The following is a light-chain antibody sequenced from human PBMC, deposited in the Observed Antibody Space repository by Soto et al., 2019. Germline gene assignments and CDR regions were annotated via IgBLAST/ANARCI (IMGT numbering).Light chain of an antibody. CDR2: DAS. CDR1: QSISSW. V-gene: IGKV1-5*01. Sequence: DIQMTQSPSTLSASVGDRVTITCRASQSISSWLAWYQQKPGKAPKLLIYDASSLESGVPSRFSGSGSGPECNLTISSLQPDDFATYYCQQYNSYPFTFGPGTKVDIK. J-gene: IGKJ3*01. CDR3: QQYNSYPFT.